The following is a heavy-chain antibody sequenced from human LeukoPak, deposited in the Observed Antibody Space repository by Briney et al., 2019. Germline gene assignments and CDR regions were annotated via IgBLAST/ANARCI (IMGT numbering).Heavy chain of an antibody. CDR3: ARGCSGGSCFAY. CDR2: LHYSGST. J-gene: IGHJ4*02. D-gene: IGHD2-15*01. Sequence: SETLSLTCTVSGGSVSSYYWNWIRQSPGKGLEWIGYLHYSGSTNYNPSLKSRVTISSDTSKNQLSLNLTSVTAADTAVYYCARGCSGGSCFAYWRQGTLVTVSS. V-gene: IGHV4-59*02. CDR1: GGSVSSYY.